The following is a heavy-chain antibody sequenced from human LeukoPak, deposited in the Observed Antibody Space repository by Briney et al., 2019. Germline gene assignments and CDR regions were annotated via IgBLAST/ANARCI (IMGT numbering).Heavy chain of an antibody. Sequence: SETLSLTCTVSGGSISSSSYYWGWIRQPPGKGLEWIGSIYYSGSTYYNPSLKSRVTISVDTSKNQFSLKLSSVTAADTAVYYCARAVPWNYAYYYYYMDVWGKGTTVTVSS. V-gene: IGHV4-39*07. CDR2: IYYSGST. J-gene: IGHJ6*03. CDR3: ARAVPWNYAYYYYYMDV. D-gene: IGHD1-7*01. CDR1: GGSISSSSYY.